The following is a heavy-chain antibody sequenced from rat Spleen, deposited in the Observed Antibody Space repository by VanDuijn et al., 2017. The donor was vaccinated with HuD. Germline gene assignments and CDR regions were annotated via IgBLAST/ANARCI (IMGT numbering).Heavy chain of an antibody. J-gene: IGHJ4*01. CDR3: XXEDWXXDA. CDR1: GFTFNKYW. Sequence: EVQLVESGGGLVQPGRSLKLSCVASGFTFNKYWLTWIRQAPGKGLEWVATITHIGGTTYYPDSVKGRFTISRDNAKSTLYLQMNSLRSEDTATYYCXXEDWXXDAWGQGAXXXVS. V-gene: IGHV5-31*01. D-gene: IGHD1-6*01. CDR2: ITHIGGTT.